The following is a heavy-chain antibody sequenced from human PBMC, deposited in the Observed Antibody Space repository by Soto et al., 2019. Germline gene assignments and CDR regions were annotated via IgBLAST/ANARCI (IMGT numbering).Heavy chain of an antibody. CDR1: GSSLISYY. CDR3: ARGRRYVDWLLPATWFDP. CDR2: IYYSGST. D-gene: IGHD3-9*01. V-gene: IGHV4-59*01. J-gene: IGHJ5*02. Sequence: SAPLSLTCTVSGSSLISYYWSWIRQPPGKVLEWIGYIYYSGSTNYNPSLKSRVTISVDTSKNQFSLKLSSVTAADTAVYYCARGRRYVDWLLPATWFDPWGQGSLVTVSS.